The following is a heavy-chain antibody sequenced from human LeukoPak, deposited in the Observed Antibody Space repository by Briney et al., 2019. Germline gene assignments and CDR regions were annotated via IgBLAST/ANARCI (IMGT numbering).Heavy chain of an antibody. CDR2: FSTIGST. CDR1: GGSISSYS. Sequence: SETLSLTCTVSGGSISSYSWSWIRQPAGKGLEWIGRFSTIGSTNYNPSLKSRLSVSVDTSKNQFSLKLSSVTAADTAVYYCAREVIAAHNWFDPWGQGTPVTVSS. J-gene: IGHJ5*02. CDR3: AREVIAAHNWFDP. V-gene: IGHV4-4*07. D-gene: IGHD6-6*01.